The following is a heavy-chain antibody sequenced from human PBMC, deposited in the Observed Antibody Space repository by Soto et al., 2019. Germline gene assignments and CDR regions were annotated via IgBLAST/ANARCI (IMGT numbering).Heavy chain of an antibody. CDR3: ARDQGLEKDDAFDI. J-gene: IGHJ3*02. D-gene: IGHD3-3*01. V-gene: IGHV3-33*01. Sequence: GGSLRLSCAASGFTFSSYGMHWVRQAPGKGLEWVAVIWYDGSNKYYADSVKGRFTISRDNSKNTLYLQMNSLRAEDTAVYYCARDQGLEKDDAFDIWGQGTMVTVSS. CDR2: IWYDGSNK. CDR1: GFTFSSYG.